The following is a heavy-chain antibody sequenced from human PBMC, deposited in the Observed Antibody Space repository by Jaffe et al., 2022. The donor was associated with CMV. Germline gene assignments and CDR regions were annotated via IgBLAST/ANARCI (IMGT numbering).Heavy chain of an antibody. J-gene: IGHJ6*02. D-gene: IGHD2-21*02. CDR2: ISWNSGSI. V-gene: IGHV3-9*01. CDR3: AKDIEGVVVTAISGGMDV. Sequence: EVQLVESGGGLVQPGRSLRLSCAASGFTFDDYAMHWVRQAPGKGLEWVSGISWNSGSIGYADSVKGRFTISRDNAKNSLYLQMNSLRAEDTALYYCAKDIEGVVVTAISGGMDVWGQGTTVTVSS. CDR1: GFTFDDYA.